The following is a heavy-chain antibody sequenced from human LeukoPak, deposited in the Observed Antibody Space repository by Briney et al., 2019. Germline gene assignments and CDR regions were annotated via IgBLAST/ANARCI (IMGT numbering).Heavy chain of an antibody. CDR1: GFTFSSYW. D-gene: IGHD3-16*02. CDR2: IKQDGSEK. V-gene: IGHV3-7*04. J-gene: IGHJ5*02. Sequence: PGGSLRLSCAASGFTFSSYWMSWVRQAPGKGLEWVASIKQDGSEKYYVESVKGRFTISRDNAKKSLYLQMNSLRAEDTAVYYCARGGFRYFDRWGQGTLVTVSS. CDR3: ARGGFRYFDR.